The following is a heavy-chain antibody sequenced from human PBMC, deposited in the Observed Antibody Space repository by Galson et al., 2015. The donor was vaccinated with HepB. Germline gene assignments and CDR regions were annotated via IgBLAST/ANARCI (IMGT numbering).Heavy chain of an antibody. CDR1: GFTFSSYS. CDR3: ARDHPYCTGGVCYSGGFGY. V-gene: IGHV3-48*01. J-gene: IGHJ4*02. Sequence: SLRLSCAASGFTFSSYSMNWVRQAPGKGLEWVSYISSSSSTIYYADSVKGRFTISRDKAKNSLYLQMNSLRAEDTAVYYCARDHPYCTGGVCYSGGFGYWGQGTLVTVSS. CDR2: ISSSSSTI. D-gene: IGHD2-8*02.